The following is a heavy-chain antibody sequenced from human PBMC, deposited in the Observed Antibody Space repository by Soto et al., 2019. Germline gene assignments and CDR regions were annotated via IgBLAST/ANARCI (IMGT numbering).Heavy chain of an antibody. Sequence: SETLSLTCAVSGYSISSGYYWGWIRQPPGKGLEWIGSIYHSGSTYYNPSLKSRVTLSLDMSNNHFSLKLTSVTAADTAVYYCAREAQYPSGNYYHDYWGQGTLVTVSS. J-gene: IGHJ4*02. CDR1: GYSISSGYY. V-gene: IGHV4-38-2*02. CDR3: AREAQYPSGNYYHDY. CDR2: IYHSGST. D-gene: IGHD3-10*01.